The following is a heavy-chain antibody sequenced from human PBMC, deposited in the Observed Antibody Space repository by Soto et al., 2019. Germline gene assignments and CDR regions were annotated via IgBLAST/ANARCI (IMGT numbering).Heavy chain of an antibody. CDR2: IIPIFGTA. J-gene: IGHJ6*02. CDR3: ARVGMLSAYYYDYSYYGMDV. CDR1: GGTFSSYA. V-gene: IGHV1-69*01. D-gene: IGHD3-22*01. Sequence: QVQLVQSGAEVKKPGSSVKVSCKASGGTFSSYAINWVRQTPGQGLEWMVGIIPIFGTANYAQKFQGRITITADESTSTVYMEVISLRSEDTAFYYCARVGMLSAYYYDYSYYGMDVWGQGTTVTVSS.